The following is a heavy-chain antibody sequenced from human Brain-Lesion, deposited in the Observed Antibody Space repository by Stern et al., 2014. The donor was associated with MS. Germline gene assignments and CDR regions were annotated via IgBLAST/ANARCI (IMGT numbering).Heavy chain of an antibody. D-gene: IGHD3-22*01. CDR1: GVSIRDYY. J-gene: IGHJ5*02. CDR2: IFNSGGT. CDR3: ARHYDSTGYGRENWFDP. Sequence: QLQLQESGPGLVKPSETLSLTCTVSGVSIRDYYWSWIRKPPWQGLQWIGYIFNSGGTKYNPSLKSRVTISIDTSTKEFSLKLRSVTAADTAVYYCARHYDSTGYGRENWFDPWGQGTLVTVSS. V-gene: IGHV4-59*01.